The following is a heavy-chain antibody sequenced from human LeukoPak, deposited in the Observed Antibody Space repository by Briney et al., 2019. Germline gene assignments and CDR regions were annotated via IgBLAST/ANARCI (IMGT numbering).Heavy chain of an antibody. V-gene: IGHV3-23*01. CDR3: AKGAYDYIEIAYFDY. CDR2: IIGSSGTT. Sequence: GSLRLSCVASGFSFNNYAMNWVRQAPGKGLEWVSLIIGSSGTTFYADSVRGRFTISRDKSKSTLYLQMNSLRAEDTAVYYCAKGAYDYIEIAYFDYWGQGSLVTVSS. J-gene: IGHJ4*02. CDR1: GFSFNNYA. D-gene: IGHD5-12*01.